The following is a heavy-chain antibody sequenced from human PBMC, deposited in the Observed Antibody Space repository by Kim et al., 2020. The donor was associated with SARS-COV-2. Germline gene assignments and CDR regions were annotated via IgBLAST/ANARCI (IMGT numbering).Heavy chain of an antibody. CDR3: ARDIGTITIFGVVIIPPSDMDV. Sequence: ASVKVSCKASGYTFTSYAMNWVRQAPGQGLEWMGWINTNTGNPTYAQGFTGRFVFSLDTSVSTAYLQISSLKAEDTAVYYCARDIGTITIFGVVIIPPSDMDVWPRDHGHRLL. D-gene: IGHD3-3*01. CDR1: GYTFTSYA. V-gene: IGHV7-4-1*02. CDR2: INTNTGNP. J-gene: IGHJ6*02.